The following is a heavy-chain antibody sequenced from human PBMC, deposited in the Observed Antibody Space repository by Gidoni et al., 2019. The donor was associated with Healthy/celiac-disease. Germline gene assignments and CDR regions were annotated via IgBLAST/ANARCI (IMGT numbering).Heavy chain of an antibody. D-gene: IGHD1-1*01. V-gene: IGHV4-39*01. CDR2: IYYSGST. Sequence: QLQLQESGPGLVKPSETLSLTCTVSGGSISSSSYYWGWFRQPPGKGLEWIGSIYYSGSTYYNPSLKSRVTISVDTSKNQFSLKLSSVTAADTAVYYCARPSTDNNWFDPWGQGTLVTVSS. CDR3: ARPSTDNNWFDP. CDR1: GGSISSSSYY. J-gene: IGHJ5*02.